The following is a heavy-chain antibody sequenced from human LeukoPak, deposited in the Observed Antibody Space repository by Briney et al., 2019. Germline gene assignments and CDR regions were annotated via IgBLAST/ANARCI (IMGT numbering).Heavy chain of an antibody. CDR1: GYSFTSYW. V-gene: IGHV5-51*01. J-gene: IGHJ4*02. CDR3: ARPPSYYGGNPYFDY. CDR2: IYPGDSDT. D-gene: IGHD4-23*01. Sequence: GESLKISCKGFGYSFTSYWIGWVRQMPGKGLEWMGIIYPGDSDTRYSPSFQGQVTISADKSISTAYLQWSSLKASDTAMYYCARPPSYYGGNPYFDYWGQGTLVTVSS.